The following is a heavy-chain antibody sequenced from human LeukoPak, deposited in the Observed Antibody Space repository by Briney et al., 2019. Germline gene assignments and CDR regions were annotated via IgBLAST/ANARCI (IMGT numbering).Heavy chain of an antibody. CDR3: ARRHYYGSGSPTDGMDV. D-gene: IGHD3-10*01. J-gene: IGHJ6*02. Sequence: SQTLSLTCTVSGGSISSGGYYWSWIRQPPGKGLDWIGYIYNSGSTNYNPSLKSRVTISVDTSKNQFSLNLTSVTAADTAVYYCARRHYYGSGSPTDGMDVWGQGTTVTVSS. V-gene: IGHV4-61*09. CDR2: IYNSGST. CDR1: GGSISSGGYY.